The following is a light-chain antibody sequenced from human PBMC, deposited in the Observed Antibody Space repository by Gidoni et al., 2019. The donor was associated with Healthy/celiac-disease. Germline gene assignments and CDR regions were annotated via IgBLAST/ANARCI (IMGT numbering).Light chain of an antibody. J-gene: IGKJ1*01. CDR3: QHQGT. CDR2: WAS. V-gene: IGKV4-1*01. CDR1: QSVLYSSNNKNY. Sequence: DIVMTQSPDPLAVSLGERATINCKSSQSVLYSSNNKNYLAWYQQKPGQPPKLLIYWASTRESGVPDRFSGSGSGTDFTLTISSLQAEDVAVYYCQHQGTFGQGTKVEIK.